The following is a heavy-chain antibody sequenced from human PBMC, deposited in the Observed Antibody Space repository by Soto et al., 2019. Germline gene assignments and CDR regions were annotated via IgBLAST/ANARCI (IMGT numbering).Heavy chain of an antibody. CDR1: GFTFTSHA. Sequence: GGSLRLSCAASGFTFTSHAMNWVRQAPGKGLEWVSGITPGGDNTYYADSVKGRFTISRDNSKNTLYLQMNNLRAEDTALYYCTKNSGGTCYSAVDCWGQGTLVTV. J-gene: IGHJ4*02. D-gene: IGHD2-15*01. CDR2: ITPGGDNT. V-gene: IGHV3-23*01. CDR3: TKNSGGTCYSAVDC.